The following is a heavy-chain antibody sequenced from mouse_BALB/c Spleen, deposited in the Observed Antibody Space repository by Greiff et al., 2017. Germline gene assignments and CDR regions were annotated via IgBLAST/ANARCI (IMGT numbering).Heavy chain of an antibody. Sequence: QVQLQQSGAELAKPGASVKMSCKASGYTFTSYWMHWVKQRPGQGLEWIGYINPSTGYTEYNQKFKDKATLTADKSSSTAYMQLSSLTSEDSAVYYCASPGYDGTWFAYWGQGTLVTVSA. CDR3: ASPGYDGTWFAY. D-gene: IGHD2-14*01. J-gene: IGHJ3*01. CDR2: INPSTGYT. CDR1: GYTFTSYW. V-gene: IGHV1-7*01.